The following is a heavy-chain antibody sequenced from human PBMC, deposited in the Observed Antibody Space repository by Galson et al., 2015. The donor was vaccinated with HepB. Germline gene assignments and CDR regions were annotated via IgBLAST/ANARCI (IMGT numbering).Heavy chain of an antibody. Sequence: SLRLSCAASGFTFDNYAMSWVRQAPGKGLEWVSVISDSGGSTYYADSVQGRFTTSRDNSESTLYLQMNSLRVEDTAIYYCAKARSGIVAAATNYWGQGTLVTASS. CDR1: GFTFDNYA. J-gene: IGHJ4*02. D-gene: IGHD6-13*01. V-gene: IGHV3-23*01. CDR3: AKARSGIVAAATNY. CDR2: ISDSGGST.